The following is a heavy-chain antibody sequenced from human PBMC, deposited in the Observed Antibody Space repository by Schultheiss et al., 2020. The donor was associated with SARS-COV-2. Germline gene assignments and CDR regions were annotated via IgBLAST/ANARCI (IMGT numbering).Heavy chain of an antibody. J-gene: IGHJ4*02. CDR1: GFTFSSYA. CDR2: ISYDGSNK. V-gene: IGHV3-30*07. D-gene: IGHD2-15*01. CDR3: AKSTVAAETYYFDY. Sequence: GGSLRLSCAASGFTFSSYAMHWVRQAPGKGLEWVAVISYDGSNKYYADSVKGRFTISRDNAKNSLYLQMNSPRAEDTAVYYCAKSTVAAETYYFDYWGQGTLVTVSS.